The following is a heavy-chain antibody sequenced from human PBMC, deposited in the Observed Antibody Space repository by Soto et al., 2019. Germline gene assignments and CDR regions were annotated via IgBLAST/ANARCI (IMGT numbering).Heavy chain of an antibody. CDR1: GGTFSSYT. CDR2: IIPILGIA. V-gene: IGHV1-69*02. J-gene: IGHJ3*02. CDR3: AALEAPDAFDI. Sequence: QVQLVQSGAEVKKPGSSVKVSCKASGGTFSSYTISWVRQAPGQGLEWMGRIIPILGIANYAQKFQGRVTITADKSTSTAYMELSSLRSEDTAVYYCAALEAPDAFDIWGQGTMVTVSS.